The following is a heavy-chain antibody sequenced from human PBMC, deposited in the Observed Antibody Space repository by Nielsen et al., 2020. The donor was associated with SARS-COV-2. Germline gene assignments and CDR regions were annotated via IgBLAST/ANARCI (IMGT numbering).Heavy chain of an antibody. CDR3: ARDMGVGELLDGDY. J-gene: IGHJ4*02. CDR2: IWYDGSNK. Sequence: GGSLRLSCAASGFTFSSYGMHWVRQAPGKGLEWVAVIWYDGSNKYYADSVKGRFTISRDNSKNTLYLQMNSLRAEDTAVYYCARDMGVGELLDGDYWGQGTLVTVSS. CDR1: GFTFSSYG. V-gene: IGHV3-33*01. D-gene: IGHD1-26*01.